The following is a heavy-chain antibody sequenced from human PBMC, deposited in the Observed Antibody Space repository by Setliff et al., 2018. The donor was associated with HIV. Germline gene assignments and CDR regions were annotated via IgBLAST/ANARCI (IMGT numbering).Heavy chain of an antibody. CDR3: ARVQMAYAAFDV. D-gene: IGHD4-17*01. CDR1: GGSISNFY. J-gene: IGHJ3*01. CDR2: IYFTGSS. Sequence: PSETLSLTCSVSGGSISNFYWSWIRQPPGKGLEWIGSIYFTGSSDNNPSLKSRATLSVDTSKHQFSLKLSSVTAADTAVYYCARVQMAYAAFDVWGQGTMVTVSS. V-gene: IGHV4-59*01.